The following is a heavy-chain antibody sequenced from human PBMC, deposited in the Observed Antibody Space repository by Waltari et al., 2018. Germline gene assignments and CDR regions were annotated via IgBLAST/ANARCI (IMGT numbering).Heavy chain of an antibody. D-gene: IGHD4-4*01. CDR3: FASNSIDF. CDR2: RKQDGSEK. Sequence: EVQVVESGGGLVQPGGSLRLSCAASGFPFSTYWMLWARQAPGKGREGVANRKQDGSEKYYVDSGRGRFTISRDNAKNSLFLQMTSLRAEDTAVYYCFASNSIDFWGQGILVTVSS. V-gene: IGHV3-7*01. CDR1: GFPFSTYW. J-gene: IGHJ4*02.